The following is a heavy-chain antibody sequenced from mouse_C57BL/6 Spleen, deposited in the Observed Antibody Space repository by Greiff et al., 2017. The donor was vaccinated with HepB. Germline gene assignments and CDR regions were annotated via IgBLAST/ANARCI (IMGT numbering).Heavy chain of an antibody. J-gene: IGHJ4*01. CDR1: GFSLTSYG. V-gene: IGHV2-6-1*01. CDR3: ARHTSPYYYGSSYDAMDY. Sequence: VKLLESGPGLVAPSQSLSITCTVSGFSLTSYGVHWVRQPPGKGLEWLVVIWSDGSTTYNSALKSRLSISKDNSKSQVFLKMNSLQTDDTAMYYCARHTSPYYYGSSYDAMDYWGQGTSVTVSS. CDR2: IWSDGST. D-gene: IGHD1-1*01.